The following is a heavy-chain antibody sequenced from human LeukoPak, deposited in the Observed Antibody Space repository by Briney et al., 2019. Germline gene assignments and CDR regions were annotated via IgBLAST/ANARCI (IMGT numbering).Heavy chain of an antibody. J-gene: IGHJ4*02. CDR1: GGSISSYY. Sequence: SGTLSLTCTVSGGSISSYYWSWIRQPAGKGLECIGRIYTSGSTNYNPSLKSRVTMSVDTSKNQFSLKLSSVTAADTAVYYCAITIAVAGTMEYWGQGTLVTVSS. CDR3: AITIAVAGTMEY. D-gene: IGHD6-19*01. V-gene: IGHV4-4*07. CDR2: IYTSGST.